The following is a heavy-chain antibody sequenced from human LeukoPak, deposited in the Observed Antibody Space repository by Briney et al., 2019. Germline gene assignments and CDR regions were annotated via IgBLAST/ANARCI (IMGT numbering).Heavy chain of an antibody. J-gene: IGHJ4*02. CDR1: GYTFTSYA. Sequence: ASVKVSCKASGYTFTSYAMNWVRQAPGQGLEWMGWINTNTGNPTYAQGFTGRFVFSLDTSVSTAYLQISSLKAENTAVYYCARDRNYDFWSGYENWGQGTLVTVSS. V-gene: IGHV7-4-1*02. CDR2: INTNTGNP. CDR3: ARDRNYDFWSGYEN. D-gene: IGHD3-3*01.